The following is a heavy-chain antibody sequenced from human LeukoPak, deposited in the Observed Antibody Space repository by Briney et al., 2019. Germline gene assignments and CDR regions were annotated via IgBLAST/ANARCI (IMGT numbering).Heavy chain of an antibody. CDR2: IYTSGST. CDR3: ARGPTTMVRGVIGFDP. V-gene: IGHV4-61*02. D-gene: IGHD3-10*01. Sequence: SQTLSLTCTVSGGSISSGSYYWSWIGQPAGKGLEWIGRIYTSGSTNYNPSLKSRVTISVDTSKNQFTLKLSSVTAADTAVYCCARGPTTMVRGVIGFDPWGQGTLVTVSS. CDR1: GGSISSGSYY. J-gene: IGHJ5*02.